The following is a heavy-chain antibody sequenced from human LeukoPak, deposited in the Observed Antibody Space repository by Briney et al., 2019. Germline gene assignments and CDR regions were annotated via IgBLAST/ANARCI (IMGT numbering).Heavy chain of an antibody. J-gene: IGHJ4*02. CDR3: ARGRSSWYY. CDR1: GGSISSYH. D-gene: IGHD6-13*01. CDR2: FYYSGNI. V-gene: IGHV4-59*01. Sequence: PSETLSLTCTVSGGSISSYHWSWIRQPPGKGLEWIGSFYYSGNINYNPFLKSRVTISVDTSKNQFSLKLSSVTAADTAVYYCARGRSSWYYWGQGTLVTVSS.